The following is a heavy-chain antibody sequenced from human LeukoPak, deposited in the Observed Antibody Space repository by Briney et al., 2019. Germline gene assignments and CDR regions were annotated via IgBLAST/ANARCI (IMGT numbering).Heavy chain of an antibody. J-gene: IGHJ4*02. Sequence: GGSLRLSCAASGFIFSDYYMSWIRQAPGKGLEWVSYISSVGHTIYYADSVKGRFTISRDNAKNSLYLQMNSLRAEDTAVYYCARLRPAAGIVDHEGTPIDYWGQGTLVTVSS. D-gene: IGHD6-13*01. CDR2: ISSVGHTI. CDR1: GFIFSDYY. V-gene: IGHV3-11*01. CDR3: ARLRPAAGIVDHEGTPIDY.